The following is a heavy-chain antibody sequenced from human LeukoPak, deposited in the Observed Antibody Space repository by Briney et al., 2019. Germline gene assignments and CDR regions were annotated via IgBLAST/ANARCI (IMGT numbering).Heavy chain of an antibody. D-gene: IGHD1-20*01. J-gene: IGHJ4*02. CDR1: GFTVSNNY. CDR2: IYSGGAT. CDR3: ARGTFITAFATPGDY. V-gene: IGHV3-66*01. Sequence: GGSLRLSCAASGFTVSNNYMSWVRQPPGKGLEWVSGIYSGGATYYADSVKHRSSISRDYYNTTLYLKMNRLRAEDTAVYYCARGTFITAFATPGDYWGQRTLVTVSP.